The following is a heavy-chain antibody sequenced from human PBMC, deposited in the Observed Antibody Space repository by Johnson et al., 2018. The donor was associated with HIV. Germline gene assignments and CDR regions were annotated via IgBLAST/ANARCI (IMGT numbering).Heavy chain of an antibody. CDR2: IRYDGSNK. D-gene: IGHD3-10*01. CDR1: AFTFSSYG. Sequence: QVQLVESGGGVVRPGGSLRLSCAASAFTFSSYGMHWVRQAPGKGLEWVAFIRYDGSNKYYADSVKGRFTISRDNSKNTLYLQMNSLRAEDTAVYYCAKEDYYGSGSYDAFDIWGQGTMVTVSS. V-gene: IGHV3-30*02. CDR3: AKEDYYGSGSYDAFDI. J-gene: IGHJ3*02.